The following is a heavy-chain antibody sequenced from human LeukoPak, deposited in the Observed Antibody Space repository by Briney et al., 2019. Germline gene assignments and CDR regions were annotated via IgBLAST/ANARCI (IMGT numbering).Heavy chain of an antibody. J-gene: IGHJ4*02. Sequence: PGGSLRLSCGASGFTFSTYGMHWVRQAPGKGLEWVAVIWDDGSDKYYADSVKGRFTISRDNSKNTLYLQMNSLRVEDTAVYYCAKGDGHLNLRFDYWGQGTLVTVSS. CDR2: IWDDGSDK. CDR3: AKGDGHLNLRFDY. CDR1: GFTFSTYG. D-gene: IGHD2-21*02. V-gene: IGHV3-33*06.